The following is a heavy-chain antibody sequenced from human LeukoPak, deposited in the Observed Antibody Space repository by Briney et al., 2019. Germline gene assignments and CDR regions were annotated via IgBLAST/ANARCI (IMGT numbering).Heavy chain of an antibody. CDR1: GFTFSTYW. J-gene: IGHJ6*02. CDR2: INQDESEK. D-gene: IGHD2/OR15-2a*01. CDR3: ARVRVSSYYGMDI. Sequence: PGGSLRLSCAASGFTFSTYWMSWVRQAPGXGLEWVANINQDESEKYYVDSVKGRFTISRDNAKNSLYLKMNSLRAEHTAVYYCARVRVSSYYGMDIWGQGATVTVSS. V-gene: IGHV3-7*05.